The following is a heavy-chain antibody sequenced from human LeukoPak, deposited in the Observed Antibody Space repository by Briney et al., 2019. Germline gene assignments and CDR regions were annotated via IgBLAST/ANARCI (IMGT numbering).Heavy chain of an antibody. D-gene: IGHD6-13*01. Sequence: PSETLSLTCTVSGGSIRSYYWSWIRQPPGKGLEWIGYIYYSGSTNYNPSLKSRVTISVDTSKNQVSLKLSSVTAADTAVYYCARDDSSSWLRYFDLWGRGTLVTVSS. CDR1: GGSIRSYY. J-gene: IGHJ2*01. V-gene: IGHV4-59*01. CDR2: IYYSGST. CDR3: ARDDSSSWLRYFDL.